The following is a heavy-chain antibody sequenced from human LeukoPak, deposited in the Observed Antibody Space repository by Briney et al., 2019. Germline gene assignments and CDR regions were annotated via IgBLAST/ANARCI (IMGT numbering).Heavy chain of an antibody. Sequence: GGSLRLSCAASGFTFSSYSMNWVRQAPGKGLEWVSSIGSSSSYIYYADSVKGRFTISRDNAKNSLYLQMNSLRAEDTAVYYCARDMGIAAAGRYYYYYGMDVWGQGTTVTVS. D-gene: IGHD6-13*01. J-gene: IGHJ6*02. CDR2: IGSSSSYI. CDR1: GFTFSSYS. V-gene: IGHV3-21*01. CDR3: ARDMGIAAAGRYYYYYGMDV.